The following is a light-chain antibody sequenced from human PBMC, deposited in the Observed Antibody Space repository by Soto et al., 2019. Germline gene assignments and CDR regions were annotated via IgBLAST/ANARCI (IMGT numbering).Light chain of an antibody. CDR1: STNIGNNF. CDR3: GTWDNSLTAYV. Sequence: QSVLTPKPSVSAAPGQSVYISCAGISTNIGNNFVSWYQQLPGTAPKLLIYDNNKRPSGIPDRFSGSKSGTSATLGVAELQTGDEADYYCGTWDNSLTAYVFGTGTKVTVL. J-gene: IGLJ1*01. CDR2: DNN. V-gene: IGLV1-51*01.